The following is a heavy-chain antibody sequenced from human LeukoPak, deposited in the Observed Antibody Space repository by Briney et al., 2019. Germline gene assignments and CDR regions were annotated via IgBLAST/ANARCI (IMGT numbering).Heavy chain of an antibody. CDR2: ISSSGSTI. J-gene: IGHJ3*02. D-gene: IGHD2-15*01. V-gene: IGHV3-48*03. CDR3: ARDLLDDIVVVVAAAPDAFDI. Sequence: PGGSLRLSCAASGFTFSSYEMNWVRQAPGKGLEWVSYISSSGSTIYYADSVKGRFTISRDNAKNSLYPQINSLRAEDTAVYYCARDLLDDIVVVVAAAPDAFDIWGQGTMVTVSS. CDR1: GFTFSSYE.